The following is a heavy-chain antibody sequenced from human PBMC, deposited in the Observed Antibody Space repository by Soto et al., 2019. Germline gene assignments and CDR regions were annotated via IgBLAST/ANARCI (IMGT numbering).Heavy chain of an antibody. CDR2: IIPIFGTA. D-gene: IGHD2-15*01. CDR3: ARGSDCSGGSCYWFWDYYYYGMDV. V-gene: IGHV1-69*13. J-gene: IGHJ6*02. Sequence: GASVKVSCKASGGTFSSYAISWVRQAPGQGLEWMGGIIPIFGTANYAQKFQGRVTITADESTSTAYMELSSLRSEDTAVYYCARGSDCSGGSCYWFWDYYYYGMDVWGQGTTVTVSS. CDR1: GGTFSSYA.